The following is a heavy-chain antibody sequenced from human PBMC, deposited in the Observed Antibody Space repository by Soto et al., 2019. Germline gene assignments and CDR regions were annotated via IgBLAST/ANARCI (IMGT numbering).Heavy chain of an antibody. J-gene: IGHJ4*02. CDR3: ARRGYSNYADY. V-gene: IGHV4-4*02. Sequence: QVQLQESGPGLVKPSGTLSLTCAVSGGSISSSNWWSWVRQPPGKGLEWIGEIYHSGSTNYNPSLSSRVTISVDKSKDHFSLKLSSVTAADTAVYYWARRGYSNYADYWGQGTLVTVSS. CDR2: IYHSGST. D-gene: IGHD4-4*01. CDR1: GGSISSSNW.